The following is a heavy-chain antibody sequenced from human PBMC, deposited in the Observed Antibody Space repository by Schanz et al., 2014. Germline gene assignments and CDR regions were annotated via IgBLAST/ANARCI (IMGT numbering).Heavy chain of an antibody. D-gene: IGHD3-10*01. J-gene: IGHJ4*02. Sequence: QVHLLESGGGLVEPGGSLRLSCAASGFSFSDYYMSWIRQAPGKGLEWISYIGNGGVTIYYADSVKGRFTISRDNSKNSQYLQMNSLRAEDTAVYYCARIGGSVFDYWAQGTLVTVSS. CDR2: IGNGGVTI. CDR3: ARIGGSVFDY. V-gene: IGHV3-11*01. CDR1: GFSFSDYY.